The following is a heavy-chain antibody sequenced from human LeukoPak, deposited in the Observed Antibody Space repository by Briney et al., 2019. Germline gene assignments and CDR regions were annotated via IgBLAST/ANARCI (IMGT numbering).Heavy chain of an antibody. CDR2: ISWNSGSI. CDR1: RFTFDDYA. J-gene: IGHJ4*02. CDR3: AKDIGSAATYYFDY. Sequence: GGSLRLSCAASRFTFDDYAMHWVRQAPGKGLEWVSGISWNSGSIGYADSVKGRFTISRDNAKNSLYLQMNSLRAEDTALYYCAKDIGSAATYYFDYWGQGTLVTVSS. V-gene: IGHV3-9*01. D-gene: IGHD6-13*01.